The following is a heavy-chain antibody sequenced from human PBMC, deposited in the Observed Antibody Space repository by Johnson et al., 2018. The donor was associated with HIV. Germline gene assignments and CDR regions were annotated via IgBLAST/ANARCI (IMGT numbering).Heavy chain of an antibody. CDR3: AKSDCSSWYTYAFVI. D-gene: IGHD6-13*01. J-gene: IGHJ3*02. CDR2: VWSDGINK. V-gene: IGHV3-33*06. Sequence: QVQLVESGGGVVQPGRSLRLSCAASGFTFSSYGMHWVRQAPGKGLEWVAVVWSDGINKYYADSVKGRLTISRDNSKNTLYLQINSLRAEDTAVYYFAKSDCSSWYTYAFVIWGQGTLVTVSS. CDR1: GFTFSSYG.